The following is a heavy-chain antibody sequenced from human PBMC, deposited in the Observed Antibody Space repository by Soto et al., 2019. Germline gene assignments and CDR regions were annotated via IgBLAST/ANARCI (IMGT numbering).Heavy chain of an antibody. CDR2: IYHSGST. CDR1: GGSISSSNW. D-gene: IGHD6-13*01. V-gene: IGHV4-4*02. J-gene: IGHJ4*02. CDR3: ARLWYSSIHGIFDY. Sequence: QVQLQESGPGLVKPSGTLSLTCAVSGGSISSSNWWSWVRQPPGKGLEWIGEIYHSGSTNYNPSLKSRVTMSVDKSKNQFSLKLRSMTAADTAVYYCARLWYSSIHGIFDYWGQGTLVTVSS.